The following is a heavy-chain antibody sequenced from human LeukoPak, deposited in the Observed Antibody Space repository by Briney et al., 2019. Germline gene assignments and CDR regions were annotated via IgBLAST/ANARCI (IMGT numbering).Heavy chain of an antibody. CDR2: IWYDGSNK. J-gene: IGHJ4*02. CDR1: GFTFSSYG. V-gene: IGHV3-33*01. CDR3: ARGSYYYGSGSYFSGY. D-gene: IGHD3-10*01. Sequence: GGSLRLSCAASGFTFSSYGMHWVRQAPGKGLEWVAVIWYDGSNKYYADSVKGRFTISRDNSENTLYLQMNSLRAEDTAVYYCARGSYYYGSGSYFSGYWGQGTLVTVSS.